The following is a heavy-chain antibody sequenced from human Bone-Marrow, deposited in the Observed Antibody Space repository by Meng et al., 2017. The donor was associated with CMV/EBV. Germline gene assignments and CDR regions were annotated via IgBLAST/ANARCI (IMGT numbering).Heavy chain of an antibody. CDR1: GGSFSSYI. J-gene: IGHJ4*02. CDR2: IIPIFGTA. Sequence: SVKVSCKASGGSFSSYIISWVRQAPGQGLEWMGGIIPIFGTANYAQKFQGRVTITTDESTSTAYMELSSLRSEDTAVYYCAREGVEMATIPQPYFDYWGQGTLVTVSS. V-gene: IGHV1-69*05. CDR3: AREGVEMATIPQPYFDY. D-gene: IGHD5-24*01.